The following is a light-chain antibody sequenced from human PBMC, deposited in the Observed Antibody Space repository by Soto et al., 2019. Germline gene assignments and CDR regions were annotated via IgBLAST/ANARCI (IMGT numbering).Light chain of an antibody. V-gene: IGKV3D-15*01. Sequence: EIVMTQSPAILSVSPGERATLSCRASQSISGKLAWYQQKPGQAPRLLIYEASYRATDIPPRFSGSGSGTDFTLTISSLEPEDFAVYYCHQYDHWPQTFGQGTKVDIK. J-gene: IGKJ1*01. CDR3: HQYDHWPQT. CDR1: QSISGK. CDR2: EAS.